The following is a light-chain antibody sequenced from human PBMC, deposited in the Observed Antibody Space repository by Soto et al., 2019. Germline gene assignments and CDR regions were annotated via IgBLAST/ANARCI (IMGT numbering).Light chain of an antibody. J-gene: IGLJ2*01. CDR2: EGS. CDR1: SSDIGTYNL. CDR3: SSYAGSSTL. V-gene: IGLV2-23*01. Sequence: QSALTQTASVSGSPGQSITISCTGTSSDIGTYNLVSWYQHHPGKAPKLMIYEGSRRPSGVSNRFSGSTSGNTASLTISGLQAEDEADYYCSSYAGSSTLFGGGTKLTVL.